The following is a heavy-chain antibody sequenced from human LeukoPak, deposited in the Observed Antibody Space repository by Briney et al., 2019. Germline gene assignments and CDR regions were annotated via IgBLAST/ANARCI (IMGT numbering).Heavy chain of an antibody. CDR3: AKETLRSNWYSGSYFDY. D-gene: IGHD1-26*01. CDR1: GFTFSSYA. CDR2: ISGSGGST. J-gene: IGHJ4*02. V-gene: IGHV3-23*01. Sequence: QSGGSLRLSCAASGFTFSSYAMSWVRQAPGKGLEWVSAISGSGGSTYYADSVRGRFTISRDNSKNTLYLQMNSLRAEDTAVYYCAKETLRSNWYSGSYFDYWGQGTLVTVSS.